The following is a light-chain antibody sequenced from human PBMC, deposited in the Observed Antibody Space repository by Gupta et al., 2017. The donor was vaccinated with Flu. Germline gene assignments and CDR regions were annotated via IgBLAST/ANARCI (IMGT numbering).Light chain of an antibody. Sequence: SSVLTQPPLVAVAPGQTARTSWGGNNIGSKSVHWYQQKPGQAPVLVVYDDSDRPSGIPERFSGSNSGNTATLTISRVEAGDEADYYCQVWDSSSDHWGVFGGGTKLTVL. V-gene: IGLV3-21*02. CDR3: QVWDSSSDHWGV. CDR1: NIGSKS. CDR2: DDS. J-gene: IGLJ3*02.